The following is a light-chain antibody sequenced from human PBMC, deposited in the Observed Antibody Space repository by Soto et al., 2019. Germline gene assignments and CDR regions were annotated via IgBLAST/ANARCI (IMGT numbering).Light chain of an antibody. CDR2: GAS. Sequence: EIVMTQSPATLSVSPGERATLSCRASESVSSNLGWYQQKPAQAPRLLIYGASTRATGIPARFSGSGSGTEFTLTIRSVQSEDFAVYYCQQYNDWPPITFGQGTRLEIK. J-gene: IGKJ5*01. CDR3: QQYNDWPPIT. V-gene: IGKV3-15*01. CDR1: ESVSSN.